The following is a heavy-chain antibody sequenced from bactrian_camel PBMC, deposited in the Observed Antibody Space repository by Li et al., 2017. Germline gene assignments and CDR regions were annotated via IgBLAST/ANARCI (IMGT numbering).Heavy chain of an antibody. Sequence: VQLVESGGGSVQPGGSLRLSCEVSGDTYTSNRMGWFRQAPGKEREGVAASKIGGDYTFYADSVKGRFAISQDNAKNTVYLQMNSLKPEDTAMYYCAAGVDWYIAYWGQGTQVTVS. CDR2: SKIGGDYT. J-gene: IGHJ4*01. CDR1: GDTYTSNR. D-gene: IGHD3*01. CDR3: AAGVDWYIAY. V-gene: IGHV3S31*01.